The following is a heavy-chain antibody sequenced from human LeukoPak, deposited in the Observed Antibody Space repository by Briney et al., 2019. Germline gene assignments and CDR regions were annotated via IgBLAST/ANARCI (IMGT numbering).Heavy chain of an antibody. CDR1: GFTVSSNY. Sequence: PGGSLRLSCAASGFTVSSNYMSWVRQAPGKGLEWVSVIYSGGSTYYADSVKGRFTISRDNSKNTLYLQMNSLRAEDTAVYYCARDHYDILTGYTNAFDIWGQGTMVTVSS. J-gene: IGHJ3*02. CDR3: ARDHYDILTGYTNAFDI. CDR2: IYSGGST. V-gene: IGHV3-53*01. D-gene: IGHD3-9*01.